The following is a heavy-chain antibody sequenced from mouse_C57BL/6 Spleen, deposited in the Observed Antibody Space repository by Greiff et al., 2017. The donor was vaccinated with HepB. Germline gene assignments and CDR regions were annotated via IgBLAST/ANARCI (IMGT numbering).Heavy chain of an antibody. V-gene: IGHV14-3*01. Sequence: EVQLQQSVAELVRPGASVKLSCTASGFNIKNTYMHWVKQRPEQGLEWIGRIDPANGNTKYAPKFQGKATITADTSSNTAYLQLSSLTSADTAIYYFARRDYGSSYDYAMDYWGQGTSGTVSS. CDR2: IDPANGNT. CDR3: ARRDYGSSYDYAMDY. J-gene: IGHJ4*01. CDR1: GFNIKNTY. D-gene: IGHD1-1*01.